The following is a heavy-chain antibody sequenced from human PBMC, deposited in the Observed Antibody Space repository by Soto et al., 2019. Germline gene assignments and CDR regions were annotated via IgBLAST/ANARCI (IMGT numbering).Heavy chain of an antibody. D-gene: IGHD3-22*01. CDR2: IIPVFQTA. J-gene: IGHJ1*01. CDR3: ARGGSGYTWFNEF. CDR1: GGLFSSYP. Sequence: SVKVSCKASGGLFSSYPISWVRQVPGQGLEWMGGIIPVFQTAYYTQRFQGRVTITADESTNTAYMELSSLRSEDTAIYYCARGGSGYTWFNEFWGQGTLVTVSS. V-gene: IGHV1-69*13.